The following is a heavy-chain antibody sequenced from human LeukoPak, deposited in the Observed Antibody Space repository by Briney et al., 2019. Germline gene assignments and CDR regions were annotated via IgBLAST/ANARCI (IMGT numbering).Heavy chain of an antibody. D-gene: IGHD5-12*01. J-gene: IGHJ5*02. V-gene: IGHV1-2*02. CDR2: INPNSGGT. CDR1: GYTFTDYY. Sequence: GASVKVSCKASGYTFTDYYIHWVRQAPGQGLEWMGWINPNSGGTKYQGRVTMTTDTSISTAYMEVSRPTSDDTAVYYCARDAHNGYEFHDWFDPWGQGALVTVSS. CDR3: ARDAHNGYEFHDWFDP.